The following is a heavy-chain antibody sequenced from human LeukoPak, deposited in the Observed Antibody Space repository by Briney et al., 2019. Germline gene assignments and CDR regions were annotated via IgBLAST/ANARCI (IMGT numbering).Heavy chain of an antibody. CDR2: ISATGGEI. CDR1: GFTFSSYE. J-gene: IGHJ3*02. D-gene: IGHD6-6*01. CDR3: VRRDIYTTSSWGAFDI. V-gene: IGHV3-23*01. Sequence: GGSLRLSCAASGFTFSSYEMNWVRQAPGRRPDWVSSISATGGEIFYADSVKGRFTISRDNSNNMVYLQMDSLRTDDTALYYCVRRDIYTTSSWGAFDIWGQGTLVTVSS.